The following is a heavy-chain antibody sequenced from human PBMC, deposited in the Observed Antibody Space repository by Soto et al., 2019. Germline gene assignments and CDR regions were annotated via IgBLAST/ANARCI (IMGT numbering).Heavy chain of an antibody. CDR1: GGTFSSYT. D-gene: IGHD6-19*01. V-gene: IGHV1-69*08. CDR2: IIPIPGIA. J-gene: IGHJ3*02. Sequence: QVQLVQSGAEVKKPGSSVKVSCKASGGTFSSYTISWVRQAPGQGLEWMGRIIPIPGIANYAQKFQGRVTITADKSTSTAYMELSSLRSEDTAVYYCAREALGSSGPLLIWGQGTMVTVSS. CDR3: AREALGSSGPLLI.